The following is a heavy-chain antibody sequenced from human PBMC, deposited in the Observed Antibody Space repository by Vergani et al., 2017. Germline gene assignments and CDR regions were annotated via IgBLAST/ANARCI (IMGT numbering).Heavy chain of an antibody. J-gene: IGHJ4*02. V-gene: IGHV3-72*01. CDR1: GFTFSDHY. CDR2: IRNKANDYTT. Sequence: EVQLVESGGGLVKPGGSLRLSCAASGFTFSDHYMDWVRQAPGKGLEWVGRIRNKANDYTTQYAASVKGRFTISRDDSKSYLYLQMNSLQTEDTALYYCDRGKGCDWNDHRYDLWGQGTLVTVSS. CDR3: DRGKGCDWNDHRYDL. D-gene: IGHD1-1*01.